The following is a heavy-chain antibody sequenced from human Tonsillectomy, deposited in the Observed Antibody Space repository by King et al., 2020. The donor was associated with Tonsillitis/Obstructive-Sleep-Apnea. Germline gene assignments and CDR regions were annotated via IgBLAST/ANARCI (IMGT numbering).Heavy chain of an antibody. Sequence: VQLVESGGGLVQPGGSLRLSCSASGFTFSSYAMHWVRQAPGKGLEYASAISSNGGSTYYADSVKGRFTISRDNSKNTLYLQMSSLRAEDTAVYYCVKDSGTSYPSNWFDPWGQGTLVTVSS. CDR3: VKDSGTSYPSNWFDP. CDR1: GFTFSSYA. D-gene: IGHD2-2*01. V-gene: IGHV3-64D*06. CDR2: ISSNGGST. J-gene: IGHJ5*02.